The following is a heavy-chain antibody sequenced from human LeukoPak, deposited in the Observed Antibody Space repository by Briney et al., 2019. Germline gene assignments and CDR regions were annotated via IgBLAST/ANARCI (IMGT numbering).Heavy chain of an antibody. CDR1: GDSIRSSGFC. D-gene: IGHD3-22*01. Sequence: PSETLSLTCTLSGDSIRSSGFCWGWIRQPPGKGLEWIGYIYYSGSTYYNPSLKSRVTISVDTSKNQFSLKLSSVTAADTAVYYCATAWGPGDYYDSSGYSGENWFDPWGQGTLVTVSS. V-gene: IGHV4-30-4*08. CDR3: ATAWGPGDYYDSSGYSGENWFDP. J-gene: IGHJ5*02. CDR2: IYYSGST.